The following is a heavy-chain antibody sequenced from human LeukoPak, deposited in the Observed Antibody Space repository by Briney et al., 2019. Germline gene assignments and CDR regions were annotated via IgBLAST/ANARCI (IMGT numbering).Heavy chain of an antibody. CDR3: SGRANYGSSYYYMDV. D-gene: IGHD2-2*01. V-gene: IGHV4-39*01. J-gene: IGHJ6*03. CDR1: GGSISISRSHY. Sequence: SETLSLTCSVSGGSISISRSHYWGWIRQPPGKGLEWIGSFYYSGSTYYNPSLKSRVTISGDTSKNQFSLKMSSVTAADTAVYYCSGRANYGSSYYYMDVWGKGTTVTVSS. CDR2: FYYSGST.